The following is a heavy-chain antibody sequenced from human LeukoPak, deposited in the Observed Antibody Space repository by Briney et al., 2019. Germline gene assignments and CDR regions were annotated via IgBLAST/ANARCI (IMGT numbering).Heavy chain of an antibody. D-gene: IGHD5-18*01. V-gene: IGHV1-24*01. CDR2: FDPEDGET. CDR1: GYTLTELS. J-gene: IGHJ3*02. Sequence: ASVTVSCKVSGYTLTELSMHWVRQAPGKGLEWMGGFDPEDGETIYAQKFQGRVTMTEDTSTDTAYMELSSLRSEDTAVYYCATVDTAMVFDAFDIWGQGTMVTVSS. CDR3: ATVDTAMVFDAFDI.